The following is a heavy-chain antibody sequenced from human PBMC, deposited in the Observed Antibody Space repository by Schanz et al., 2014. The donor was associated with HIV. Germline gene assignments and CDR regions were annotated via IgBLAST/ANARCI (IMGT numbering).Heavy chain of an antibody. CDR1: GFTFSSYA. J-gene: IGHJ4*02. CDR2: ISSDGSYK. Sequence: VQLVESGGGLVKPGGSLRLSCAAFGFTFSSYAMHWVRQAPGKGLEWVAIISSDGSYKYYADSVKGRFTISRDNSKNTLYLQMNSLRAEDTAVYYCYGDESGYWGQGTLVTVSS. V-gene: IGHV3-30*04. CDR3: YGDESGY. D-gene: IGHD4-17*01.